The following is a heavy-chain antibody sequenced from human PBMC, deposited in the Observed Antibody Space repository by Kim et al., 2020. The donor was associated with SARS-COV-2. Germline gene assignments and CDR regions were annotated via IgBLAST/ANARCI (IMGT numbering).Heavy chain of an antibody. J-gene: IGHJ2*01. CDR1: GYIFTDYW. V-gene: IGHV5-51*01. Sequence: GESLKISCQVSGYIFTDYWIGWVRQMPGKGLEWMGVIYPDDSDTRDSPSFQGQVTMSVDNSVATAYLQWRSLKASDTAMYYCARPTQGWYFDLWGRGTLVTVSS. CDR2: IYPDDSDT. CDR3: ARPTQGWYFDL.